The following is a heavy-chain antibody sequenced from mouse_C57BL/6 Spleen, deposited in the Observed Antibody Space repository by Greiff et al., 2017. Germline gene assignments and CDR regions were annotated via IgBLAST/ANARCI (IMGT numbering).Heavy chain of an antibody. CDR2: IYPGSGST. CDR3: ARRDLLSWRMDY. D-gene: IGHD2-10*01. CDR1: GYTFTSYW. Sequence: QVQLQQPGAELVKPGASVKMSCKASGYTFTSYWITWVKQRPGQGLEWIGDIYPGSGSTNYNEKFKSKATLTVDTSSSTAYLQLSSLTSEDSAVYYCARRDLLSWRMDYWGQGTSVTVSS. J-gene: IGHJ4*01. V-gene: IGHV1-55*01.